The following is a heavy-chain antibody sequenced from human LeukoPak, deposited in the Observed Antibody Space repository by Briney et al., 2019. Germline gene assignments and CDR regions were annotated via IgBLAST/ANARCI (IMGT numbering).Heavy chain of an antibody. CDR3: ARDGGYSYGYGMDV. D-gene: IGHD5-18*01. V-gene: IGHV3-21*01. Sequence: GGSLRLSCAASGFTFSSYSMNWVRQAPGKGLEWASSISSSSSYIYYADSVKGRFTISRDNAKNSLYLQMNSLRAEDTAVYYCARDGGYSYGYGMDVWGKGTTVTVSS. CDR1: GFTFSSYS. CDR2: ISSSSSYI. J-gene: IGHJ6*04.